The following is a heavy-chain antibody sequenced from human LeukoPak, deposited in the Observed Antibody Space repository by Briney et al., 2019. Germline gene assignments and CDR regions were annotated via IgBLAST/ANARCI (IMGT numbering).Heavy chain of an antibody. CDR3: AKAGDATSPGGSFDS. CDR1: GFTLSSYW. CDR2: INSDGSST. D-gene: IGHD3-16*01. J-gene: IGHJ4*02. V-gene: IGHV3-74*01. Sequence: GGSLRLSCAVSGFTLSSYWMHWVRQAPGKGLVWVSRINSDGSSTSYADSVKGRFTISRDNSQNTLYLQMNSLRAEDTAIYYCAKAGDATSPGGSFDSWGQGTLVTVST.